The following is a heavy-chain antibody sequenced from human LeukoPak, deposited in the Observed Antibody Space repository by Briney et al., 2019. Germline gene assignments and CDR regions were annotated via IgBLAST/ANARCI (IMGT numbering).Heavy chain of an antibody. CDR2: ISGSGGST. V-gene: IGHV3-23*01. D-gene: IGHD2/OR15-2a*01. CDR1: GFTFSSYA. J-gene: IGHJ6*03. CDR3: ARGLYGDYYYYMDV. Sequence: GGSLRLSCAASGFTFSSYAMSRVRQAPGKGLEWVSAISGSGGSTYYADSVKGRFTISRDNSKNTLYLQMNSLRAEDTAVYYCARGLYGDYYYYMDVWGKGTTVTISS.